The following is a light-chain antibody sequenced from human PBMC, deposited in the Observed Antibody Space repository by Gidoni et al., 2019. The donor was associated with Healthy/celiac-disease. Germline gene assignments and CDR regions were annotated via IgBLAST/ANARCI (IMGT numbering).Light chain of an antibody. V-gene: IGKV1-5*01. CDR3: QQYNSYSA. CDR2: DAS. J-gene: IGKJ1*01. Sequence: DIQLTQSPSTLSASVGDRVTITCRASQSISSWLAWYQQKPGKAPKLLIYDASSLESGVPSRFSGSGSVTEFTLTISSLQPDDFATDYCQQYNSYSAFXQXTKVEIK. CDR1: QSISSW.